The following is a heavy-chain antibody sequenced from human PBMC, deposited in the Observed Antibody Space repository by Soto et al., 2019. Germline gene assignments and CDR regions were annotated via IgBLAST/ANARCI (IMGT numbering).Heavy chain of an antibody. V-gene: IGHV1-69*08. CDR2: IIPILGIA. D-gene: IGHD5-12*01. CDR1: GGTFSSYT. Sequence: QVQLVQSGAEVKKPGSSVKVSCKASGGTFSSYTISWVRQAPGQGLEWMGRIIPILGIANYAQKFQGRVTITADKSTSTAYMELSSLRSEDTAVYYGARDGSGGYVPVGYDYWGQGTLVTVSS. J-gene: IGHJ4*02. CDR3: ARDGSGGYVPVGYDY.